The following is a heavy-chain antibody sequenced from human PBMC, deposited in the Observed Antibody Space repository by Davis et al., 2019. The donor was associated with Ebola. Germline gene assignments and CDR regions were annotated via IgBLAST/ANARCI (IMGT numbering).Heavy chain of an antibody. CDR1: GHTFTGYY. CDR3: ARAPLMVRGWANF. Sequence: ASVKVSCKASGHTFTGYYMHWVRQAPGQGLEWMGWINTYSGGTKYAQKFQGRVTMARDTSINRAYMELSRLRSDDTAVYYCARAPLMVRGWANFWGQGTLVTVSS. V-gene: IGHV1-2*02. CDR2: INTYSGGT. D-gene: IGHD3-10*01. J-gene: IGHJ4*02.